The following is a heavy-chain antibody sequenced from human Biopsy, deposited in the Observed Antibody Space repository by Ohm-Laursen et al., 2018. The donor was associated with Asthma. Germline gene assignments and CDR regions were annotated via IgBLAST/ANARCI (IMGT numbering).Heavy chain of an antibody. D-gene: IGHD6-13*01. CDR1: SGSGGYMRSGNYY. Sequence: GTPSLTCSLSSGSGGYMRSGNYYWGWIRQPPGKGLEWIGNIYYSGTTYYNPSLGSRVTVSADTSKNQFSLKLTSVTAADTAVYYCVRGSSSWHHGPFHYYYGLDVWGQGTTATVSS. CDR3: VRGSSSWHHGPFHYYYGLDV. J-gene: IGHJ6*02. V-gene: IGHV4-39*01. CDR2: IYYSGTT.